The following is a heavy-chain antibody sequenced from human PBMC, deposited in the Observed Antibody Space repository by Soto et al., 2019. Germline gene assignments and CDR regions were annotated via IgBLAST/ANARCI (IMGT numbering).Heavy chain of an antibody. J-gene: IGHJ6*02. CDR2: IYYSGST. V-gene: IGHV4-61*08. CDR3: ARLGGYCSSTSCYGYYGMDV. Sequence: SETLSLTCTVSGGSIITGEYYWSWIRQAPGKGLEWIGYIYYSGSTNYNPSLKSRVTISVDTSKNQFSLKLSSVTAADTAVYYCARLGGYCSSTSCYGYYGMDVWGQGTTVTVSS. D-gene: IGHD2-2*01. CDR1: GGSIITGEYY.